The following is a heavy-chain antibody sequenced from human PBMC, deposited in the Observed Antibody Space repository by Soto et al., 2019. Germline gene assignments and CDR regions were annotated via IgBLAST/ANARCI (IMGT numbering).Heavy chain of an antibody. CDR1: GASITYGGYS. CDR2: ISHLEST. J-gene: IGHJ4*02. Sequence: TLSLPCTLSGASITYGGYSWSWIRQPPGKDLEWLGYISHLESTFYNPSFQSRLTLSIDRSKNQFSLKLASMTAADTAVYYCARGGGYDPFDYWGQGTLVTVSS. CDR3: ARGGGYDPFDY. V-gene: IGHV4-30-2*01. D-gene: IGHD5-12*01.